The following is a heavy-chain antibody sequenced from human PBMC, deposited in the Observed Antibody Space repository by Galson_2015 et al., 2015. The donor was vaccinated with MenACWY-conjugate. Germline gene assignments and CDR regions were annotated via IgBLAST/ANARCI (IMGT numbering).Heavy chain of an antibody. CDR3: AREGGAAKEFDY. CDR1: GFTFSDYD. V-gene: IGHV3-11*01. CDR2: ISSGGSSI. J-gene: IGHJ4*02. Sequence: SLRISCAASGFTFSDYDMSWIRQAPGKGLEWVSYISSGGSSINHAEFVKGRFTMSRDNAKNSQYLQMNSLRAEDTAVYYCAREGGAAKEFDYWGQGTLVTVSS. D-gene: IGHD2-15*01.